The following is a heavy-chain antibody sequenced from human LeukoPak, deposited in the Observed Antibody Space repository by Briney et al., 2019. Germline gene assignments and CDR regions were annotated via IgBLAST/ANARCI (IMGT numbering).Heavy chain of an antibody. CDR3: ARLWYSSSSLDY. Sequence: SETLSLTCTVYGGSIRSSSYDWGWIRQPRGKGLEWIVRIYYSGCTYYTPSRKSRHSITVETCQNQFYQKQSSWNAADSAVYYCARLWYSSSSLDYWGQGTLVTVSS. CDR1: GGSIRSSSYD. D-gene: IGHD6-6*01. CDR2: IYYSGCT. J-gene: IGHJ4*02. V-gene: IGHV4-39*01.